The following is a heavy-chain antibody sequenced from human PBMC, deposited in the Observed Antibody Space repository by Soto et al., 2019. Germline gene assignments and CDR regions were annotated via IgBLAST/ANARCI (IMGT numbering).Heavy chain of an antibody. CDR3: ARVKGIAAAGTGYDAFDI. CDR2: IWYDGSNK. V-gene: IGHV3-33*01. Sequence: QVQLVESGGGVVQPGRSLRLSCAASGFTFSSYGMHWVRQAPGKGLEWVAVIWYDGSNKYYADSVKGRFTISKDNSKNTLYLQMNSLRAEETAVYYCARVKGIAAAGTGYDAFDIWGQGTMVTVSS. CDR1: GFTFSSYG. D-gene: IGHD6-13*01. J-gene: IGHJ3*02.